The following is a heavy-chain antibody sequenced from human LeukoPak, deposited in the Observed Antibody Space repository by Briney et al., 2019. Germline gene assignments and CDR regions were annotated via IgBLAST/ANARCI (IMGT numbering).Heavy chain of an antibody. CDR2: ISYDGRNK. V-gene: IGHV3-30*18. J-gene: IGHJ4*02. CDR1: GFTFGSYG. D-gene: IGHD4-11*01. CDR3: AKDWHTVTSFDY. Sequence: GGSLRLSCAASGFTFGSYGMHWVRQAPGKGLEWVAGISYDGRNKYYVDSVKGRFTISRDNSKNTLYLQMNSLGPEDTAVYYCAKDWHTVTSFDYWGQGTLVTVSS.